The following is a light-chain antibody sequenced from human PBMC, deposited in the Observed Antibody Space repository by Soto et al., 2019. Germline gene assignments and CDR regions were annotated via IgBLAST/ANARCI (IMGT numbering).Light chain of an antibody. Sequence: QAALTQPPSVSGSPGQSVTISCTGTSSDIGAYKYVSWYQQHPGKAPKLMIYDVSNRPSGVPGRFSGSNSGNTASLTISGLQAEDEADYYCCSYAGTYSYVFGTGTKLTVL. CDR2: DVS. CDR1: SSDIGAYKY. J-gene: IGLJ1*01. V-gene: IGLV2-11*01. CDR3: CSYAGTYSYV.